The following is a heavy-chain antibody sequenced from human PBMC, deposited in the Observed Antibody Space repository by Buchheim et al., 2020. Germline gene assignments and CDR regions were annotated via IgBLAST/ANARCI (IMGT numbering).Heavy chain of an antibody. J-gene: IGHJ6*02. CDR1: GFTFSSYG. Sequence: QVQLVESGGGVVQPGRSLRLSCAASGFTFSSYGMHWVRQAPGKGLEWVAVIWYDGSNKYYADSVKGRFTISRDNSKNTLYLQMNSLRAEDTAVYYCARGGRGIFGVGRYYYYGMDVWGQGTT. V-gene: IGHV3-33*01. D-gene: IGHD3-3*01. CDR3: ARGGRGIFGVGRYYYYGMDV. CDR2: IWYDGSNK.